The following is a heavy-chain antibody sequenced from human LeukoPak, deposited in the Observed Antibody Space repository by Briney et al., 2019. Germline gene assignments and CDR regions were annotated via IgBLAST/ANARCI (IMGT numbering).Heavy chain of an antibody. V-gene: IGHV3-30*02. CDR1: GFTFSTYG. J-gene: IGHJ4*02. D-gene: IGHD6-6*01. CDR2: IQYDGINK. CDR3: AKEVQLLPFDY. Sequence: GGSLRLSCAASGFTFSTYGMHWVRQAPGKGLEWVAFIQYDGINKFYADSVKGRFTVSRDNSKNTVFLQMNSLRPEDTAVYYCAKEVQLLPFDYWGQGTLVTVSS.